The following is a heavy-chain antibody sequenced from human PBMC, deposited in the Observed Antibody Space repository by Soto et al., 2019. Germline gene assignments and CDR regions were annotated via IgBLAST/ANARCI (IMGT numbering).Heavy chain of an antibody. CDR2: ISHSGST. J-gene: IGHJ4*02. Sequence: QVHLQESGPGLVKPSGTMSLTCAVSGASISHTYWWSWVRQAPGKWLQWIGDISHSGSTNYSPSCKIRVTLSLDKSKNQFSLRLPSLTAADTAMYYCARDNVTADYNVFDFWGQGTLVTVSS. CDR3: ARDNVTADYNVFDF. D-gene: IGHD4-4*01. CDR1: GASISHTYW. V-gene: IGHV4-4*02.